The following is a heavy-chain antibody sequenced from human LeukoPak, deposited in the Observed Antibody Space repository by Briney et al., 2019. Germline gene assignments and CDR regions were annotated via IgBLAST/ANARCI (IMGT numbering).Heavy chain of an antibody. CDR1: GGSISSYY. J-gene: IGHJ4*02. CDR3: ARGRDGYNLFGAFDY. D-gene: IGHD5-24*01. Sequence: SETLSLTCTVSGGSISSYYWSWIGQPPGKGLEWIGYIYYSGSTNYNPSLKSRVTISVDTSKNQFSLKLSSVTAADTAVYYCARGRDGYNLFGAFDYWGQGTLVTVSS. V-gene: IGHV4-59*01. CDR2: IYYSGST.